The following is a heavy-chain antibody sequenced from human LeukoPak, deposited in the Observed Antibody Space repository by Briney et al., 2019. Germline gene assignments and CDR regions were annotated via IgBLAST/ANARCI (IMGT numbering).Heavy chain of an antibody. V-gene: IGHV4-30-2*01. CDR3: ARGDIAATSFDY. D-gene: IGHD2-15*01. Sequence: SETLSLTCAISGGSISSGGYSWSWIRQPPGRGLEWIGYIYHSGTTYYNPSLKGRVTISVDRSKNQFSLRLSSVTAADTAVYYCARGDIAATSFDYWGQGTLVTVSS. CDR1: GGSISSGGYS. CDR2: IYHSGTT. J-gene: IGHJ4*02.